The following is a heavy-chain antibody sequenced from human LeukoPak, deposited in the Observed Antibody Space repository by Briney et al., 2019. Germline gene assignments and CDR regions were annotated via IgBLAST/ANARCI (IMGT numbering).Heavy chain of an antibody. V-gene: IGHV6-1*01. Sequence: SQTLSLTCAISGDSVSSNNAAWNWIRQSPSRGLEWLGRTYYGSKWYNDYALFVKSRININPDTSKNQFSLQLDSVTPEDTAVYYCARYSTRYSSGDYFDLWGQGTLVTVSS. J-gene: IGHJ4*02. CDR1: GDSVSSNNAA. D-gene: IGHD6-19*01. CDR3: ARYSTRYSSGDYFDL. CDR2: TYYGSKWYN.